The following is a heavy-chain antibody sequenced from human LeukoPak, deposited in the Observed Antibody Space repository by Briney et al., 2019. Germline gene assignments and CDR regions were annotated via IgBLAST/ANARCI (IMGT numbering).Heavy chain of an antibody. CDR2: IYIDGSST. CDR3: ARGASARQDS. Sequence: QAGGSLRLSCAASGFTFSTYWMHWVRQAPGKGLVWVSRIYIDGSSTNYADSVKGRFTISRDNAKNTLYLEMNSLRAEDTAVYYCARGASARQDSWGQGTLVTASS. J-gene: IGHJ4*02. V-gene: IGHV3-74*01. D-gene: IGHD2-2*01. CDR1: GFTFSTYW.